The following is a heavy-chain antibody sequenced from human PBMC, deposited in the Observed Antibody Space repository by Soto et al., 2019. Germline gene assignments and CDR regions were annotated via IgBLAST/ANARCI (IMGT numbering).Heavy chain of an antibody. V-gene: IGHV4-39*01. D-gene: IGHD6-19*01. CDR1: GGSISSSSYY. CDR3: ARHAPYSSGWYPFDY. CDR2: IYYSGST. J-gene: IGHJ4*02. Sequence: PSETLSLTCTVSGGSISSSSYYWGWIRQPPGKGLEWIGSIYYSGSTYYNPSLKSRVTISVDTSKNQFSLKLSSVTAADTAVYYCARHAPYSSGWYPFDYWGQGTLVTVPQ.